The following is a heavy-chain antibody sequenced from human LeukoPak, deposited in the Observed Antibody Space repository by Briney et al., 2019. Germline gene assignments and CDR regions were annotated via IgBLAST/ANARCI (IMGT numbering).Heavy chain of an antibody. CDR2: IYWNDDK. J-gene: IGHJ6*03. D-gene: IGHD3-9*01. CDR3: AHISSYDILTGYPVYYYYYMDV. V-gene: IGHV2-5*08. CDR1: GFSLSTSGMC. Sequence: SGPTLVNPTQTLTLTCTFSGFSLSTSGMCVSWIRQPPGKALEWLALIYWNDDKRYSPSLTSRLTITKDTSKNQVVLTMTNMDPVDTATYYCAHISSYDILTGYPVYYYYYMDVWGQGTTVTISS.